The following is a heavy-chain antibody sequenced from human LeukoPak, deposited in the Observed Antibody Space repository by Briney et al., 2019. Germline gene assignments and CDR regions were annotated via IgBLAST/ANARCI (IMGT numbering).Heavy chain of an antibody. D-gene: IGHD6-25*01. V-gene: IGHV1-8*01. CDR3: ARGGRPYYYYYMDV. CDR1: GYTFTSYD. J-gene: IGHJ6*03. CDR2: MNPNSGNT. Sequence: GASVKVSCKASGYTFTSYDINWVRQATGQGLEWMGWMNPNSGNTGYAQKFQGRVTMTRNTSISTAYMELSSLRSEDTAVYYCARGGRPYYYYYMDVWGKGTTVTISS.